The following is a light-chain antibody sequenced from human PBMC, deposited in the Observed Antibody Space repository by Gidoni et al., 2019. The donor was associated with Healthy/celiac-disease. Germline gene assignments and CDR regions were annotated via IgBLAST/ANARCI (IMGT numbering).Light chain of an antibody. CDR2: DVR. J-gene: IGLJ2*01. Sequence: QSALPPPASVSGPPGQSITISCTGTSSDVGWYNYVPWYQQHPGKAPKLMIYDVRNRPSGGSNRFSGSKSGNTASLTISGLQDEDEADYYCSSYTSSSTLVVFGGGTKLTVL. V-gene: IGLV2-14*01. CDR1: SSDVGWYNY. CDR3: SSYTSSSTLVV.